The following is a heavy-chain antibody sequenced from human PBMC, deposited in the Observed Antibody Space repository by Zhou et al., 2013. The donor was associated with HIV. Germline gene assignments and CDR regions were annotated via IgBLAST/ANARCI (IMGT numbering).Heavy chain of an antibody. CDR3: ARRGQAGPMDV. J-gene: IGHJ6*03. D-gene: IGHD6-13*01. V-gene: IGHV4-4*07. CDR1: GGSISSYY. CDR2: IYTSGST. Sequence: QVQLQESGPGLVKPSETLSLTCTVSGGSISSYYWSWIRQPAGRGLEWIGRIYTSGSTTYNPSLKSRVTISVDTSNNQFSLQLSSVTAADTAVYYCARRGQAGPMDVWGKGTTVTVSS.